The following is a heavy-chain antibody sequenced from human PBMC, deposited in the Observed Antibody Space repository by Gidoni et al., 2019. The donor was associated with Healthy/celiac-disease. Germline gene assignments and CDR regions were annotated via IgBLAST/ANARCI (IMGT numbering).Heavy chain of an antibody. J-gene: IGHJ4*02. Sequence: QVQLVEAGGGVVQPGRSMRLSLAASGVPFSSAGMHWVRQAPGKGLEWVAVISYDGSNKYYADSVKGRFTISRDNSKNTLYLQMNSLRAEDTAVYYCATPLLVGYSYGYSVDYWGQGTLVTVSS. CDR3: ATPLLVGYSYGYSVDY. D-gene: IGHD5-18*01. CDR1: GVPFSSAG. CDR2: ISYDGSNK. V-gene: IGHV3-30*03.